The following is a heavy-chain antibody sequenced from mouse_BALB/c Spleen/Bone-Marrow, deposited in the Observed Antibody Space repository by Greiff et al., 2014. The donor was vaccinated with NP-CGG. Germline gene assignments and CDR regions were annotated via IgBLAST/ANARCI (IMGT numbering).Heavy chain of an antibody. CDR2: INPSNGGP. J-gene: IGHJ3*01. V-gene: IGHV1S81*02. D-gene: IGHD4-1*01. Sequence: QVHVKQSGAELVKPGASVKLSCKASGYTFTNYYMYWVKQRPGQGLEWIGEINPSNGGPNFNEKFKSKATLTVDKSSSTAYMQLSSLTSEDPAVYYCTRARPGGFAYWGQGTLVTVSA. CDR3: TRARPGGFAY. CDR1: GYTFTNYY.